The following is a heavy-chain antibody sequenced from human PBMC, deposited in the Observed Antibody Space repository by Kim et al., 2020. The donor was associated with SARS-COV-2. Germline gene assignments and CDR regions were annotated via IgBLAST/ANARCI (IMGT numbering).Heavy chain of an antibody. CDR3: ARAPPYYYYGLDV. Sequence: NSTPSLKRRVTISVDTSKNQFSLKVSSVTAADTAVYYCARAPPYYYYGLDVWGQGTTVTVSS. V-gene: IGHV4-59*01. J-gene: IGHJ6*02.